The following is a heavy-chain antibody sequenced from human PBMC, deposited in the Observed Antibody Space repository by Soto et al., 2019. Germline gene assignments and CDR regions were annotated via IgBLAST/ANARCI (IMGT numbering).Heavy chain of an antibody. CDR2: TIPSIGTT. CDR3: AAGDSSDTGDH. CDR1: GDTLSTHG. D-gene: IGHD5-18*01. J-gene: IGHJ4*02. V-gene: IGHV1-69*01. Sequence: QVQLVQSGAEVKKPGSSVKVSCKASGDTLSTHGISWVRQAPGQGLEWMGGTIPSIGTTDYAEKFQGRVKITEDDSTTTSYMELSSLRPDDTAVYYCAAGDSSDTGDHWGQGTLVTVSS.